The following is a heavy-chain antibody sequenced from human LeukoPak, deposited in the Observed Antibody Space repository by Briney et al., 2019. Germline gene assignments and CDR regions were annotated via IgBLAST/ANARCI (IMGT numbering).Heavy chain of an antibody. J-gene: IGHJ5*02. V-gene: IGHV4-34*01. D-gene: IGHD3-22*01. CDR1: GGSFSGYY. CDR3: ARRRITMIVARFDP. CDR2: INHSGST. Sequence: SETLSLTCAVYGGSFSGYYWNWIRQPPGKGLEWIGEINHSGSTNYNPSLKSRVTISIDTSKNQFSLKLNSVTAADTAVYYCARRRITMIVARFDPWGQGTLVTVSS.